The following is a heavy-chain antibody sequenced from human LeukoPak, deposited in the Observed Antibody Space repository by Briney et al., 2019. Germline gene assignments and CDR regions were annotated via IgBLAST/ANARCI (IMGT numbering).Heavy chain of an antibody. V-gene: IGHV4-31*03. J-gene: IGHJ4*02. Sequence: PSQTLSLTCTVSGGSISSGGYYWSWIRQHPGKGLEWIGCIYYSGSTYYNPSLKSRVTISVDTSKNQFSLKLSSVTAADTAVYYCATRVCGGDCYLDYWGQGTLVTVSS. D-gene: IGHD2-21*02. CDR3: ATRVCGGDCYLDY. CDR1: GGSISSGGYY. CDR2: IYYSGST.